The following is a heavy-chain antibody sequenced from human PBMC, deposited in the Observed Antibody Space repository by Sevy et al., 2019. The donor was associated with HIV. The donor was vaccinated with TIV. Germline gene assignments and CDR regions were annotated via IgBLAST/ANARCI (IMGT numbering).Heavy chain of an antibody. CDR3: ARVRRKEKIFDY. V-gene: IGHV4-31*03. Sequence: SETLSLTCTVSGGSISSGGYYWSWIRQHPGKGLEWIGYIYYSGSTYYNPSLKSRVTISVDTSKNQFSLKLSSVTAADTAVDYCARVRRKEKIFDYWGQGTLVTVSS. CDR1: GGSISSGGYY. CDR2: IYYSGST. J-gene: IGHJ4*02.